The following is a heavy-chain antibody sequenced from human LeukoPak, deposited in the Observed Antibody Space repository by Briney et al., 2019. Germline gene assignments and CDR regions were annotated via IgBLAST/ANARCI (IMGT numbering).Heavy chain of an antibody. V-gene: IGHV3-33*01. CDR1: GFTFSSYG. CDR3: ARRVVPAIYGMDV. Sequence: PGGSLRLSCAASGFTFSSYGMHWVRQAPGKGLEWVAVIWYDGSNKYYADSVKGRFTTSRDNSKNTLYLQMNSLRAEDTAVYYCARRVVPAIYGMDVWGQGTTVTVSS. CDR2: IWYDGSNK. J-gene: IGHJ6*02. D-gene: IGHD2-2*01.